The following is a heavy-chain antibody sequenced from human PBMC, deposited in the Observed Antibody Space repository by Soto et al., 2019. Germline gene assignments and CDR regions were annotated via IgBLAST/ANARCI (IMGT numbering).Heavy chain of an antibody. Sequence: SVKVSCKASGYTFTSYYMHWVRQAPGQGLEWMGRIIPILGIANYAQKFQGRVTITADKSTSTAYMELSSLRSEDTAVYYCASIVDTAMVPSSDYWGQGTLVTLSS. D-gene: IGHD5-18*01. J-gene: IGHJ4*02. V-gene: IGHV1-69*02. CDR3: ASIVDTAMVPSSDY. CDR1: GYTFTSYY. CDR2: IIPILGIA.